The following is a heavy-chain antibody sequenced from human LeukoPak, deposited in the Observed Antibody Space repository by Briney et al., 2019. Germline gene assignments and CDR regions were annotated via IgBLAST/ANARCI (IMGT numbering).Heavy chain of an antibody. CDR1: GYSFSSYW. V-gene: IGHV5-51*01. Sequence: GESLKISCKGSGYSFSSYWIGWVRQMPGKGLEWLGMIYPGDSDTRYSPSFQGQVTISADKSISTAYLQWSSLKASDTAMYYCARRAYCGDDCYLDYWGQGTLVTVSS. D-gene: IGHD2-21*02. CDR2: IYPGDSDT. J-gene: IGHJ4*02. CDR3: ARRAYCGDDCYLDY.